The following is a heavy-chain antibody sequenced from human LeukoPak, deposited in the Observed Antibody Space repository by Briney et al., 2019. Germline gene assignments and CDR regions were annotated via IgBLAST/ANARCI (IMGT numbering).Heavy chain of an antibody. J-gene: IGHJ5*02. CDR2: IYYSGST. D-gene: IGHD3-10*01. V-gene: IGHV4-31*03. CDR3: ARDTTVVGVKGNWFDP. Sequence: SETLSLTCTVSGGSISSSSYYWSWIRQPPGKGLEWIGYIYYSGSTYYNPSLKSRVIISVDMSKNQLSLKVSSVTAADTAVYYCARDTTVVGVKGNWFDPWGQGTLVTVSS. CDR1: GGSISSSSYY.